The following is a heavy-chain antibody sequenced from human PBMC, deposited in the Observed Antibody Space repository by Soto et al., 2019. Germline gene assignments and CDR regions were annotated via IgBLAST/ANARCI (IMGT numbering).Heavy chain of an antibody. J-gene: IGHJ6*02. CDR3: ARDRYDSSGYGPGYYYYGMDV. D-gene: IGHD3-22*01. V-gene: IGHV1-46*01. CDR1: GYTFTSYY. CDR2: INPSGGST. Sequence: ASVKVSCKASGYTFTSYYMHWVRQAPGQGLEWMGIINPSGGSTSYAQKFQGRVTMTRDTSTSTVYMELSSLRSEDTAVYYCARDRYDSSGYGPGYYYYGMDVWGQGTTVTVSS.